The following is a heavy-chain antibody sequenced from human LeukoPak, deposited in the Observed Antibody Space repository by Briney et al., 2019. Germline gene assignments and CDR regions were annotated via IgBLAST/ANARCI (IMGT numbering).Heavy chain of an antibody. J-gene: IGHJ4*02. CDR3: ATSDYGGYLDY. V-gene: IGHV4-34*01. D-gene: IGHD4-23*01. Sequence: SETLSLTCAVCGGSFSGYYWSWIRQPPGKGLEWIGEINHSGSTNYNPSLKSRVTISVDTSQNQFSLKLNSVTAADTAMYYCATSDYGGYLDYWGQGTLVAVSS. CDR1: GGSFSGYY. CDR2: INHSGST.